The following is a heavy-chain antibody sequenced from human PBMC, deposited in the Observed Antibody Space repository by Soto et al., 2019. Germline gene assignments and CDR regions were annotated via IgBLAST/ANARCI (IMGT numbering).Heavy chain of an antibody. CDR2: INHSGST. CDR3: ARGRGFGDYYYMDV. J-gene: IGHJ6*03. CDR1: GGSFSGYY. V-gene: IGHV4-34*01. Sequence: SETLSLTCAVSGGSFSGYYWSWVRQPPGKGLEWIGEINHSGSTNYNPSLKSRLTISVDTSKNQFSLNLSSVTAADTAVYYCARGRGFGDYYYMDVWGKGTTVTVS. D-gene: IGHD3-16*01.